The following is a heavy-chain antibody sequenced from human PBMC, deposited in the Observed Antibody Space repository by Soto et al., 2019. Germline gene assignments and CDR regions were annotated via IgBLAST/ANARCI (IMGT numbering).Heavy chain of an antibody. CDR1: GGTFSSYT. CDR2: IIPILGIA. J-gene: IGHJ4*02. Sequence: QVQLVQSGAEVKKPGSSVKVSCKASGGTFSSYTISWVRQAPGQGLEWMGRIIPILGIANYAQKFQGRVTITAAKSTSTAYMELSSLRSEDTAVYYCARAAAAATYYFDYWGQGTLVTVSS. CDR3: ARAAAAATYYFDY. V-gene: IGHV1-69*02. D-gene: IGHD6-13*01.